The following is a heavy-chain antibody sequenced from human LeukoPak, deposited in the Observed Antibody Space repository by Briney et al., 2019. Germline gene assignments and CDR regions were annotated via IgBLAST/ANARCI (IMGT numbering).Heavy chain of an antibody. CDR3: AREQGIAVAGIWFDP. Sequence: SETLSLTCTVSGGSISSYYWSWIRQPAGKGLEWIGRIYTSGSTNYNPSLKSRVTMSVDTSKNQFSLKLSSVTAADTAVYYCAREQGIAVAGIWFDPWGQGTLVTVSS. V-gene: IGHV4-4*07. CDR1: GGSISSYY. D-gene: IGHD6-19*01. CDR2: IYTSGST. J-gene: IGHJ5*02.